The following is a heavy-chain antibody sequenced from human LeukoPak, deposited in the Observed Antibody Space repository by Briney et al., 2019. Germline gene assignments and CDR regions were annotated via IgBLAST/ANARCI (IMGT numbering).Heavy chain of an antibody. CDR2: INTNTGNP. CDR3: ARGCSGGSCYSFDY. J-gene: IGHJ4*02. D-gene: IGHD2-15*01. V-gene: IGHV7-4-1*02. CDR1: GYTFTSYA. Sequence: ASVKVSCKASGYTFTSYAMNWVRQAPGQGLEWMGWINTNTGNPTYAQGFTGRFVFSLDTSVSTAYLQISSLKAEDTAVCYCARGCSGGSCYSFDYWGQGTLVTVSS.